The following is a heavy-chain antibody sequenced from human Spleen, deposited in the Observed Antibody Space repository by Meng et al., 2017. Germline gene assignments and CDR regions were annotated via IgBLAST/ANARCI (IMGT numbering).Heavy chain of an antibody. J-gene: IGHJ4*02. CDR3: ARGQYGGYSLDY. Sequence: GGSLRLSCAASGFTVSSNEMSWVRQAPGKGLEWVSSISGDSTYYADSGKGRFTISRDNSKNTLHLQMNSLRAEDTAVYYCARGQYGGYSLDYWGQGTLVTVSS. CDR2: ISGDST. CDR1: GFTVSSNE. D-gene: IGHD4-23*01. V-gene: IGHV3-38-3*01.